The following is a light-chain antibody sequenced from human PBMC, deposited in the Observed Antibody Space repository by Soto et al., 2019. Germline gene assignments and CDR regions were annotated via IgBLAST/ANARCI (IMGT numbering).Light chain of an antibody. V-gene: IGKV1-39*01. Sequence: DIQMTQSPSSLSASVRVRVTITCRASQTISTHLNWYQQKPGKAPKLLIYAASTLQSGVPSRFSGSGSGTDFTLTINSLQPEDFATYYCQQSLTIPYTFGQGTKLEIK. CDR2: AAS. CDR1: QTISTH. J-gene: IGKJ2*01. CDR3: QQSLTIPYT.